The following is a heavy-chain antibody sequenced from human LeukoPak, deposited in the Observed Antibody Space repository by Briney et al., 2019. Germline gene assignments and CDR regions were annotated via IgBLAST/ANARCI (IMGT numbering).Heavy chain of an antibody. CDR2: ISSNSETT. J-gene: IGHJ4*02. D-gene: IGHD1-26*01. CDR3: ARVARGDYYHFDS. V-gene: IGHV3-48*04. CDR1: GFTFSSYS. Sequence: GGSLRLSCAASGFTFSSYSLTWVRQAPGKGLEWVSYISSNSETTSYADSVKGRFTSSRDYAKNSLFLQMNSLRVEDMAVYYCARVARGDYYHFDSWGQGTLVTVSS.